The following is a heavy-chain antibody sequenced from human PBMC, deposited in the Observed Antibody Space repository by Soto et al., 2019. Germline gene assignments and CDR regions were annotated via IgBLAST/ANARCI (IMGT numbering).Heavy chain of an antibody. D-gene: IGHD3-16*01. Sequence: QVQLVESGGGVVQPGRSLRLSCATSRITFSSYTFHWVRQAPGKGLEWVAVISKDGSSEHYADSVRGRFTISRDNSKKTLYLQMNSLRAEDTAVYYGASGGLGWVPKRYCYGMDIWGQGTTVTVSS. J-gene: IGHJ6*02. CDR3: ASGGLGWVPKRYCYGMDI. V-gene: IGHV3-30*04. CDR1: RITFSSYT. CDR2: ISKDGSSE.